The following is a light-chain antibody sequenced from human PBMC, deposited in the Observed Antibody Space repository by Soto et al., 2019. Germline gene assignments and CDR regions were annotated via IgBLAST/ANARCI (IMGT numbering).Light chain of an antibody. J-gene: IGKJ4*01. CDR3: QQSYSTLLS. V-gene: IGKV1-39*01. Sequence: DIELTQSPSSLSASVGDRVTITCRASQSISTYLNWYQQKGGKAPKLLIHGASGLQSGVPLRFSGSGSGTDFSLTITSLHPEDFAPYYCQQSYSTLLSFGGGTKLEIK. CDR2: GAS. CDR1: QSISTY.